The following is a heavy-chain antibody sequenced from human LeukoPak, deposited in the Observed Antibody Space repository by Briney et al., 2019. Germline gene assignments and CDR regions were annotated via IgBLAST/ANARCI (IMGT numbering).Heavy chain of an antibody. CDR1: GFTFSSYA. D-gene: IGHD2-8*02. V-gene: IGHV3-30*14. Sequence: RRSLRLSCAASGFTFSSYAMHWVRQPPGKGLEWVATISNDGNIDYYADSVKGRFTISRDNSKDTLDLQMNSLRDEDTAEYYCARDRTVLAVSATYYWGQGALVTVSS. CDR3: ARDRTVLAVSATYY. J-gene: IGHJ4*02. CDR2: ISNDGNID.